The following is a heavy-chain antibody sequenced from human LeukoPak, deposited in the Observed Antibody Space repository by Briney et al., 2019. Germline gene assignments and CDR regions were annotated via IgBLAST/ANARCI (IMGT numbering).Heavy chain of an antibody. D-gene: IGHD6-13*01. CDR3: ARHTLDIAAAGAIDY. Sequence: SETLSLTCAVYGGSFSGYYWTWIRQPPGKGLEWIGEINHSGSSNYNPSLKSRVTISVDTSKNQFSLKLSSVTAADTAVYYCARHTLDIAAAGAIDYWGQGTLVTVSS. J-gene: IGHJ4*02. V-gene: IGHV4-34*01. CDR2: INHSGSS. CDR1: GGSFSGYY.